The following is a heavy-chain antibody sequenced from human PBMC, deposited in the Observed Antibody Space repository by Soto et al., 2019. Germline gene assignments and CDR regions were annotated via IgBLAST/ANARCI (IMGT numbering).Heavy chain of an antibody. CDR2: ISYDGSEK. V-gene: IGHV3-30*18. Sequence: PGGSLRLSCAASGLTFNTYGMHWVRRAPGKGLERVAVISYDGSEKYYVDSVKGRFTISKDSSKNTLYLQMNSLRPEDTAVYYCAKSPNFYCSSPNCYKYYFDHWGQGTRVTVS. D-gene: IGHD2-2*02. CDR1: GLTFNTYG. J-gene: IGHJ4*02. CDR3: AKSPNFYCSSPNCYKYYFDH.